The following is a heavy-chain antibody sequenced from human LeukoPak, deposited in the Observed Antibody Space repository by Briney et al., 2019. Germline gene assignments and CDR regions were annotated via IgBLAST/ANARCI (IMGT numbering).Heavy chain of an antibody. Sequence: GASVKVSCKASGYIFTAYYIHWVRQAPGQGLEWMGWINPNSGGTNYAQKFQGRVTMTRDTSITTAYVELTSLRPDDTAVYYCARDRYRSGWFLSKDNWFDPWGQGTLVNVSS. CDR1: GYIFTAYY. V-gene: IGHV1-2*02. D-gene: IGHD6-19*01. CDR2: INPNSGGT. CDR3: ARDRYRSGWFLSKDNWFDP. J-gene: IGHJ5*01.